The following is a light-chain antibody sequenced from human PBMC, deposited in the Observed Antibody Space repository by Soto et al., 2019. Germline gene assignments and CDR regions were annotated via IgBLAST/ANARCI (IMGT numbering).Light chain of an antibody. CDR1: QSVSSW. CDR3: QQYNSYSYT. Sequence: DLQMTQSPSTLSASVGDRVTITCRASQSVSSWLAWYQQKPGKAPKLLIYKASSLESGVPSRFSGSGSGTEFTFIISSLQPDDFATYYCQQYNSYSYTFGQGTKLEIK. CDR2: KAS. V-gene: IGKV1-5*03. J-gene: IGKJ2*01.